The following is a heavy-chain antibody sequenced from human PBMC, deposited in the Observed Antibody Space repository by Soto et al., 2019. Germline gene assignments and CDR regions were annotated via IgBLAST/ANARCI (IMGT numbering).Heavy chain of an antibody. Sequence: EVQLLESGGGLVQPGGSLRLSCTASGFTFSTYDMSWVRQAPGKGLQLVSSISDSGNTTYYADSVKGRFTISRDNSKSTLYVQMNSLRVEDTAVYYCAKVRGDGDYENWFDPWGQGTLVTVSS. J-gene: IGHJ5*02. CDR2: ISDSGNTT. CDR3: AKVRGDGDYENWFDP. D-gene: IGHD4-17*01. CDR1: GFTFSTYD. V-gene: IGHV3-23*01.